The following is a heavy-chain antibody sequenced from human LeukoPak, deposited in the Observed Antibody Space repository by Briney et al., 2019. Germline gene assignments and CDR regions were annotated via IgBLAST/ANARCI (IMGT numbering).Heavy chain of an antibody. J-gene: IGHJ4*02. V-gene: IGHV3-43*02. CDR2: ISGDGGST. D-gene: IGHD5-18*01. CDR3: AVRGYSYGYCNY. CDR1: GFTFDDYA. Sequence: GGSLRLSCAASGFTFDDYAMPWVRHAPGKGLEWVSLISGDGGSTYYADSVKGRFTISRDNSKNSLYLQMNGLRTEDTALYYCAVRGYSYGYCNYWGQGTLVTVSS.